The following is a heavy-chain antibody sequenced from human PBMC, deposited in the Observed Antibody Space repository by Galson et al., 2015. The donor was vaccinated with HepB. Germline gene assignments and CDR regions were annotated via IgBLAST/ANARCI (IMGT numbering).Heavy chain of an antibody. J-gene: IGHJ2*01. V-gene: IGHV3-23*01. Sequence: SLRLSCAASGFTFSSYAMSWVRQAPGKGLEWVSAISGSGGSTYYADSVKGRFTISRDNSKNTLYLQMNSLRAEDTAVYYCAKGLHYDSSGYPSWYFDLWGRGTLVTVSS. CDR3: AKGLHYDSSGYPSWYFDL. CDR1: GFTFSSYA. D-gene: IGHD3-22*01. CDR2: ISGSGGST.